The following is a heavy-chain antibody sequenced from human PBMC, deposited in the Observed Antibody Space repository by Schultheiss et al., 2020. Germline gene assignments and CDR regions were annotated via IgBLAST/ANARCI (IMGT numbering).Heavy chain of an antibody. V-gene: IGHV3-7*01. D-gene: IGHD4-17*01. CDR2: IKQDGSEK. Sequence: GGSLRLSCAASGFTFSSYWMSWIRQAPGKGLEWVANIKQDGSEKYYVDSVKGRFTISRDNAKNSLYLQMNSLRAEDTAVYYCARELDYGVYYYYYGMDVWGQGTTVTVSS. CDR1: GFTFSSYW. CDR3: ARELDYGVYYYYYGMDV. J-gene: IGHJ6*02.